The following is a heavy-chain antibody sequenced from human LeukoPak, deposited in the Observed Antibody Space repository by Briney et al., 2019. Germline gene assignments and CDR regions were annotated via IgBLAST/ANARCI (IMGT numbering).Heavy chain of an antibody. CDR1: GGSISSSSYY. CDR2: IYYSGST. Sequence: SETLSLTCTVSGGSISSSSYYWGWIRQPPGEGLEWIGSIYYSGSTYYNPSLKSQVTISLDTSKNQFSLKLSSVTAADTAIYYCARQVATKGEWAFDIWGQGTMVTVSS. D-gene: IGHD5-12*01. CDR3: ARQVATKGEWAFDI. J-gene: IGHJ3*02. V-gene: IGHV4-39*07.